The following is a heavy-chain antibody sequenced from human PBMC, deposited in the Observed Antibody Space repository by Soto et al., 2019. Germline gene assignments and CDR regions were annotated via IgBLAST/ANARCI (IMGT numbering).Heavy chain of an antibody. Sequence: GGSLRLSCAASGFTFSNAWMNWVRQAPGKGLEWVGRIKSKTDGGTTDYAAPVKGRFTISRDDSKNTLYLQMNSLKTEDTAVYYCTTDPRAYYDILTGYQNDYWGQGTLVTVSS. CDR2: IKSKTDGGTT. V-gene: IGHV3-15*07. J-gene: IGHJ4*02. D-gene: IGHD3-9*01. CDR1: GFTFSNAW. CDR3: TTDPRAYYDILTGYQNDY.